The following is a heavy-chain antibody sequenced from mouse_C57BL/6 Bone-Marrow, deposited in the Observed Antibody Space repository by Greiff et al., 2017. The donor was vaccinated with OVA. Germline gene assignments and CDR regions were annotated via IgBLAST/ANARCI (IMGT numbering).Heavy chain of an antibody. CDR1: GYTFTSYW. CDR3: ASNFWYFDV. V-gene: IGHV1-50*01. D-gene: IGHD1-3*01. CDR2: IDPSDSYT. J-gene: IGHJ1*03. Sequence: QVQLQQSGAELVKPGASVKLSCKASGYTFTSYWMQWVKQRPGQGLEWIGEIDPSDSYTNYNQKFKGKATLTVDTSSSTAYMQLSSLTSEDSAVYYCASNFWYFDVWGTGTTVTVSS.